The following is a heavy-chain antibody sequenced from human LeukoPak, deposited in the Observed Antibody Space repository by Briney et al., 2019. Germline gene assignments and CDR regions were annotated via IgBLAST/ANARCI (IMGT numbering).Heavy chain of an antibody. Sequence: GGSLRLSCTASGFTLSNYWMTRIRQAPGKGLEWVANIKQDGIEKYYVDSVEGRFTVSRDNSKNSLFLQIESLRAADTAVYYCATCSSGYYCDHFQTWGQGSLVTVSS. CDR3: ATCSSGYYCDHFQT. V-gene: IGHV3-7*01. D-gene: IGHD3-22*01. J-gene: IGHJ1*01. CDR1: GFTLSNYW. CDR2: IKQDGIEK.